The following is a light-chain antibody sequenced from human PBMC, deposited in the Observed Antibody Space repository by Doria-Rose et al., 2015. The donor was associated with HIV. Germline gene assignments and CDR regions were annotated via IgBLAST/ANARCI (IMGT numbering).Light chain of an antibody. V-gene: IGKV2D-29*02. Sequence: EIVLTQSLLSLSVTPGQPASISCRSSQSLVNSDGKTYLYWYLQKPGQSPQLLIYEVSNRFSGVPDRFSGSGSGTDCTLKISRVEPEDFGVYYCMQTILLPFTFGPGTTVDIK. CDR2: EVS. CDR1: QSLVNSDGKTY. CDR3: MQTILLPFT. J-gene: IGKJ3*01.